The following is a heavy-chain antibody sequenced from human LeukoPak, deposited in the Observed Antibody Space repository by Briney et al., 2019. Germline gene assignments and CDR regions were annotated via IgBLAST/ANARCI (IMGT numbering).Heavy chain of an antibody. D-gene: IGHD2-2*03. Sequence: ASVKVSCKASGYTFTGYYMHWVRQAPGQGLEWMERINPNSGGTNYAQKSQGRVTMTRDTSISTAYMELSRLRSDDTAVYYCARDRGYCSSTSCYGYWFDPWGQGTLVTVSS. J-gene: IGHJ5*02. CDR2: INPNSGGT. CDR1: GYTFTGYY. CDR3: ARDRGYCSSTSCYGYWFDP. V-gene: IGHV1-2*06.